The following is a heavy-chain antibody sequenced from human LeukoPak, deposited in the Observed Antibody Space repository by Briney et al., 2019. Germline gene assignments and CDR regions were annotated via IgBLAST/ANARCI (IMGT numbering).Heavy chain of an antibody. CDR2: IRVSGST. V-gene: IGHV3-23*01. J-gene: IGHJ2*01. CDR1: GFTFSSYA. CDR3: ARNHNYRTGYFDL. Sequence: GGSLRLSCTTSGFTFSSYALSWVRQAPGKGLEWVSGIRVSGSTYYPDSVTGRFTISRDNAKNSLYLQMNSLRAEDTAVYYCARNHNYRTGYFDLWGRGTLVTVSS. D-gene: IGHD1-14*01.